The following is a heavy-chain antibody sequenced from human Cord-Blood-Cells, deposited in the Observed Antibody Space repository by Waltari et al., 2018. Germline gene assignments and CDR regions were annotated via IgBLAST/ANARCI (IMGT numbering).Heavy chain of an antibody. V-gene: IGHV1-69*09. CDR1: GGTFSSYA. CDR2: IIPILGIA. D-gene: IGHD3-3*01. J-gene: IGHJ4*02. CDR3: ARSPTSYMIFGVRLGTYYFDY. Sequence: QVQLVQSGAEVKKPGSSVKVSCKASGGTFSSYAISWVRPAPGQGLEGMGRIIPILGIANYAQKFQGRVTITADKSTSTAYMELSSLRSEDTAVYYCARSPTSYMIFGVRLGTYYFDYWGQGTLVTVSS.